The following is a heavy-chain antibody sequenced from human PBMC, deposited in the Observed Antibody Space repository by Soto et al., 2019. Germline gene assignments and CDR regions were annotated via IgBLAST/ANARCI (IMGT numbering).Heavy chain of an antibody. D-gene: IGHD2-15*01. CDR2: IIPIFGTA. Sequence: QVQLVQSGAEVKKPGSSVKVSCKASGGTFSSYAISWVRQAPGQGLEWMGGIIPIFGTANYAQKFQGRVTITADESTSTADMELSSRRSEDTAVYYCARSGGAYCSGGSCPSYGMDVWGQGTTVTVSS. CDR1: GGTFSSYA. V-gene: IGHV1-69*12. J-gene: IGHJ6*02. CDR3: ARSGGAYCSGGSCPSYGMDV.